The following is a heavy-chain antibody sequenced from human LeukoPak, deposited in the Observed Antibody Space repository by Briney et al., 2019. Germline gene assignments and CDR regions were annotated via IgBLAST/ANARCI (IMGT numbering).Heavy chain of an antibody. CDR3: ARHHLGAFDI. J-gene: IGHJ3*02. CDR2: IYSSGTT. V-gene: IGHV4-39*01. Sequence: PSETLSLTCTVSGGSISSNSHYWGWIRQPPGKGLEWIGSIYSSGTTYYNPSLRSRLTISADTSKNLFSLKLGSVAAADTAVYYCARHHLGAFDIWGQGTMVTVSS. CDR1: GGSISSNSHY.